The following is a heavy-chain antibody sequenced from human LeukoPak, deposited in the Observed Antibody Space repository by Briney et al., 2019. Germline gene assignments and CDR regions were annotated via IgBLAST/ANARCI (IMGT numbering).Heavy chain of an antibody. V-gene: IGHV1-46*01. Sequence: ASVKVSCKASGYTFTSYYMHWVRQAPGQGLEWMGIINPSGGSTSYAQKFQGRVTMTRDTSTSTVYMELSSLRSEDTALYYCAKDSRSSSSRGAFDYWGQGTLVTFSS. CDR3: AKDSRSSSSRGAFDY. CDR1: GYTFTSYY. D-gene: IGHD6-13*01. CDR2: INPSGGST. J-gene: IGHJ4*02.